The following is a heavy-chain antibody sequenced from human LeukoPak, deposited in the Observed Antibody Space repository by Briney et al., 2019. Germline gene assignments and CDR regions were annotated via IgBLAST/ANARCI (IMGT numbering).Heavy chain of an antibody. J-gene: IGHJ6*02. D-gene: IGHD5-12*01. CDR2: IKSKTEGGTT. V-gene: IGHV3-15*01. Sequence: PGGSLRLSCAASGFTFSDYYMSWIRQAPGKGLEWVGRIKSKTEGGTTDNAAPVKGRFTISRDDSKNTVHLQMNSLKTEDTAVYYCTTDRGYSGYHVSYYYGMDVWGQGTTVTVSS. CDR3: TTDRGYSGYHVSYYYGMDV. CDR1: GFTFSDYY.